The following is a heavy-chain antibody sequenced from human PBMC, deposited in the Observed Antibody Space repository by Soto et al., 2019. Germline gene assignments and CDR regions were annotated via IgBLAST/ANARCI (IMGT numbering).Heavy chain of an antibody. V-gene: IGHV1-18*01. CDR1: GYTFTSYG. CDR2: ISAYNGNT. D-gene: IGHD2-2*01. J-gene: IGHJ4*02. CDR3: ARDRQPIGGRGYCSSTSCYPDY. Sequence: QVQLVQSGAEVKKPGASVKVSCKASGYTFTSYGISWVRQAPGQGLEWMGWISAYNGNTNYAQKLQGRVTMTTDTSTSTADMEQRSLRSDDTAVYYCARDRQPIGGRGYCSSTSCYPDYWCQGTLVTVSS.